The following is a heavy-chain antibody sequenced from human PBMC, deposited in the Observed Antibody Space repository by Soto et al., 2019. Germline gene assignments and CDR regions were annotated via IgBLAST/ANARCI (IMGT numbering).Heavy chain of an antibody. V-gene: IGHV3-74*01. D-gene: IGHD1-26*01. CDR2: VSYDESTT. J-gene: IGHJ4*02. CDR1: GFTFSRYC. Sequence: PXGSLRLSCAASGFTFSRYCMNWVRQAPGKGLEWVSRVSYDESTTDYADSVKGRFTISRDSAKNTLYLQMNSLRAEDTAVYFCEGCEAKRAIAHDNWGQGTLVTVSS. CDR3: EGCEAKRAIAHDN.